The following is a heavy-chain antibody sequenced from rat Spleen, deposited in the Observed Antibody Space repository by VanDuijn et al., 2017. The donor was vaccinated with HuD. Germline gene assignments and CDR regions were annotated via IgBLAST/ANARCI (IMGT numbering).Heavy chain of an antibody. CDR2: SSYEGSRT. J-gene: IGHJ3*01. CDR1: GFTFSTYG. CDR3: TRHDYSGVITNWFAY. V-gene: IGHV5-29*01. Sequence: EVQLVESGGGLVQPGRSLKLSCAASGFTFSTYGLAWVRQAPKKGLEWGGSSSYEGSRTYYPDSVKGRFTIYTDNAKSSLYLQMNSLKSEDTATYYCTRHDYSGVITNWFAYWGQGTLVTVSS. D-gene: IGHD4-4*01.